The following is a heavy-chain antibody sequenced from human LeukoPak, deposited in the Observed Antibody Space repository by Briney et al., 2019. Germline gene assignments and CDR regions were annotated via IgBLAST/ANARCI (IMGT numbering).Heavy chain of an antibody. D-gene: IGHD4-23*01. J-gene: IGHJ5*02. CDR1: KDSISSYC. CDR3: ATSYDGKTAPYDL. CDR2: MYPSGRT. Sequence: SETLSLTCTVSKDSISSYCCSWVRQPPGKGLEWIGFMYPSGRTDYNPSLKSRVTMSVDTSKNQLSMELRFLTAADTAVYYCATSYDGKTAPYDLWGHGTLVTVSS. V-gene: IGHV4-4*08.